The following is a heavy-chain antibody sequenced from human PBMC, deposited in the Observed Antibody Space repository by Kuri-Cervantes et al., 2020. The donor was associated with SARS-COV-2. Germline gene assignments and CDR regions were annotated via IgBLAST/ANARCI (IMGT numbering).Heavy chain of an antibody. CDR1: GGSFSGYY. J-gene: IGHJ4*02. Sequence: SQTLSLTCAIYGGSFSGYYWSWIRQPPGKGLEWIGYIYYSGSTNYNPSLKSRVTISVDTSKNQFSLKLNSVTAADTAVYYCPLKFHGGDYYFDYWGQGTRVTVSS. CDR2: IYYSGST. V-gene: IGHV4-59*08. CDR3: PLKFHGGDYYFDY. D-gene: IGHD3-16*01.